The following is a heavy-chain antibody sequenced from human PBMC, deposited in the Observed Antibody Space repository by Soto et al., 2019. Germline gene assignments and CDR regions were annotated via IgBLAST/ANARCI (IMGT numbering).Heavy chain of an antibody. J-gene: IGHJ4*02. CDR1: GFTFSNAW. CDR2: IKSKTDGGTT. V-gene: IGHV3-15*01. Sequence: GGSLRLSCAASGFTFSNAWMSWVRQAPGKGLEWVGRIKSKTDGGTTDYAAPVKGRFTISRDDSKNTLYLQMNSLKTEDTAVYYCTTPYSSSARIDYWGQGTLVTVSS. D-gene: IGHD6-6*01. CDR3: TTPYSSSARIDY.